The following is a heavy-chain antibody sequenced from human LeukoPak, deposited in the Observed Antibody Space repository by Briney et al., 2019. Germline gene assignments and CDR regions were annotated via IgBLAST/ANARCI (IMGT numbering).Heavy chain of an antibody. D-gene: IGHD1-26*01. J-gene: IGHJ4*02. CDR2: ISLSGGST. CDR3: AVPPGYGGY. CDR1: GFTFTSYY. V-gene: IGHV1-46*01. Sequence: ASVKVSCKVSGFTFTSYYMNWVRQAPGQGLEWMGIISLSGGSTTYAQKFQGRVTMTRDTSTSTVYMELSSLRSEDTAVYYCAVPPGYGGYWGQGTLVTVSS.